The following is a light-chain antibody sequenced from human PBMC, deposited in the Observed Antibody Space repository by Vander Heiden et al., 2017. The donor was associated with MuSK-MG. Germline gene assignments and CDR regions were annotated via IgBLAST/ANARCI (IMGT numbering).Light chain of an antibody. CDR1: SSDVGRYDF. Sequence: QSALTQPPSASWSPGQPVTFSCTLSSSDVGRYDFFSLYPQPPGRAPHPMRYEVSQRPSGVPDRCSGSKSGNTACLAVSGLQPDDEADEYCSSYAGNDSVVFGGGTKLTVL. CDR3: SSYAGNDSVV. J-gene: IGLJ2*01. V-gene: IGLV2-8*01. CDR2: EVS.